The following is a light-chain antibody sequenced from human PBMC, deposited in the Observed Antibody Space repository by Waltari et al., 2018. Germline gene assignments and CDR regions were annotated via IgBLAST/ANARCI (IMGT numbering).Light chain of an antibody. Sequence: EIVLTQSPGTLFLSPGERATLSCRASPSVSNNQLAWYQQSPGQAPRLVIYGAFARATAIPDRFSGTGSGTDFTLTISRLEPEDFAMYYCQQYGSSPLTFGQGTRLEIK. CDR2: GAF. J-gene: IGKJ5*01. V-gene: IGKV3-20*01. CDR3: QQYGSSPLT. CDR1: PSVSNNQ.